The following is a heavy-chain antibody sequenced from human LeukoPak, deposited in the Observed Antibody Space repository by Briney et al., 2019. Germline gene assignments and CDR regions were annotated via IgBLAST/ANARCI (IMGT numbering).Heavy chain of an antibody. D-gene: IGHD3-22*01. CDR3: ASSYPNYYGSSAHDAFDI. Sequence: GGSLRLSCAASGFTFSSYEMNWVRQAPGKGLEWVSYVSSSGSTIYYADSVKGRFTISRDNAKNSLYLQMNSLRAEDTAVYYCASSYPNYYGSSAHDAFDIWGQGTMVTVSS. CDR2: VSSSGSTI. CDR1: GFTFSSYE. J-gene: IGHJ3*02. V-gene: IGHV3-48*03.